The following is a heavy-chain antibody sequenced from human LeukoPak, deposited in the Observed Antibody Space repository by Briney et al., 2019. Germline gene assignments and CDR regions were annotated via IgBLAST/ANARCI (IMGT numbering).Heavy chain of an antibody. V-gene: IGHV4-39*01. CDR3: ARLTSGHFDY. J-gene: IGHJ4*02. D-gene: IGHD3-10*01. CDR1: GGSISSYY. CDR2: IYYSGST. Sequence: SETLSLTCTVSGGSISSYYWGWIRQPPGKGLEWIATIYYSGSTYYNPSLKSRVTISADTSKNQFSLKLSSVTAADTAVYCCARLTSGHFDYWGQGTLVTVSS.